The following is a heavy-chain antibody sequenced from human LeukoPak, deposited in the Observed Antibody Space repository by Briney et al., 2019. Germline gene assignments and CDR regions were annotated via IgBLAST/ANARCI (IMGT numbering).Heavy chain of an antibody. Sequence: GRSLSLSCAASGFTFSSYGMYWVRQAPGKGLEWVAVISYDGSNKYYADSVKGRFTISRDNSKNTLYLQMNSLRAEDTAVYYCAKILPDTVTADYWGQGTLVTVSS. V-gene: IGHV3-30*18. J-gene: IGHJ4*02. CDR2: ISYDGSNK. CDR3: AKILPDTVTADY. CDR1: GFTFSSYG. D-gene: IGHD4-11*01.